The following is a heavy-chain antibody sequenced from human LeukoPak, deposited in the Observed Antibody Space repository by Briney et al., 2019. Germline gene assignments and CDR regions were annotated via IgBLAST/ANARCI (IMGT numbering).Heavy chain of an antibody. J-gene: IGHJ4*02. CDR3: AKSTGHWVVGAHDY. D-gene: IGHD2-15*01. CDR1: GFTFTSYA. CDR2: ISGSGYST. V-gene: IGHV3-23*01. Sequence: GGSLRLSCAASGFTFTSYAMSWVRQAPGKGLEWVSVISGSGYSTYYADSVKGRFTISRDNSKNTLYLQMNSLRDEDTAVYYCAKSTGHWVVGAHDYWGQGTLVTVS.